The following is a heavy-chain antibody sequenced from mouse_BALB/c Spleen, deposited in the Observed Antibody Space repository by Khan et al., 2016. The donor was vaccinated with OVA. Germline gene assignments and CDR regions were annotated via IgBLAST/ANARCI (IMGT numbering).Heavy chain of an antibody. D-gene: IGHD2-14*01. CDR2: ITPSNGYN. CDR3: VRDGAYHRNDGWFAY. V-gene: IGHV1-4*01. Sequence: QVQLKQSGAELARPGASVKMSCKASGYTFTSYTIHWIKERPGPGMAWIGNITPSNGYNNYNQKFKDKATLTTDKLSTTAYLQLSSLTSDDSAVYNCVRDGAYHRNDGWFAYWGQGTLVTVSA. J-gene: IGHJ3*01. CDR1: GYTFTSYT.